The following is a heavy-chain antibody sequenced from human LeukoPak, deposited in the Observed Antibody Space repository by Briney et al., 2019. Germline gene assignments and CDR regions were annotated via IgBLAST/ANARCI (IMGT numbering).Heavy chain of an antibody. Sequence: SETLSLTCTVSGGSISSHYWSWIRQPPGKGLEWIGYIYYSGSTNYNPSLKSRVTISVDTSKNQFSLKLSSVTAADTAVHYCARDGKQQLALDYWGQGTLVTVSS. V-gene: IGHV4-59*11. CDR2: IYYSGST. CDR1: GGSISSHY. J-gene: IGHJ4*02. D-gene: IGHD6-13*01. CDR3: ARDGKQQLALDY.